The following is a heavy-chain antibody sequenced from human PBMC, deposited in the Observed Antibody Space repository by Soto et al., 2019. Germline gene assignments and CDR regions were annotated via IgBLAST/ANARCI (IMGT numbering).Heavy chain of an antibody. CDR3: ARDGSSGWYVGQVD. CDR1: GGSISSGGYY. V-gene: IGHV4-31*03. Sequence: QVQLQESGPGLVKPSQTLSLTCTVSGGSISSGGYYWSWIRQHPGKGLEWIGYIYYSGSTYYNPSLKSRVTIPVDTSKNQFSLKLSSVTAADTAVYYCARDGSSGWYVGQVDWGQGTLVTVSS. J-gene: IGHJ4*02. D-gene: IGHD6-19*01. CDR2: IYYSGST.